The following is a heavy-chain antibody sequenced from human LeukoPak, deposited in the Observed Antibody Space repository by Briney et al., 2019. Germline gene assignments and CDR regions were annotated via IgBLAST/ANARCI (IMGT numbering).Heavy chain of an antibody. CDR2: IYYSGST. D-gene: IGHD2-2*01. Sequence: SETLSLTCTVPGGSISSSSYYWGWIRQPPGKGLEWIGSIYYSGSTYYNPFLKSRVTVSVDTSKNQFSLKLSSVTAADTAVYYCARVYCSSTSCYVDYWGQGTLVTVSS. J-gene: IGHJ4*02. CDR1: GGSISSSSYY. CDR3: ARVYCSSTSCYVDY. V-gene: IGHV4-39*07.